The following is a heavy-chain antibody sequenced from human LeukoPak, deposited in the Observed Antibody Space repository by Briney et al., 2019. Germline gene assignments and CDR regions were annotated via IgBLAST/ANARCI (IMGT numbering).Heavy chain of an antibody. CDR2: ISSNGGST. CDR3: ARRGSYYGDSMDY. CDR1: GFTFSRYA. V-gene: IGHV3-64*01. J-gene: IGHJ4*02. Sequence: GGSLRLSCAASGFTFSRYAMHWVRQAPGKGLEYVSAISSNGGSTYYANSVKGRFTISRDNSKNTLYLQMGNLRAEDMAVYYCARRGSYYGDSMDYWGQGTLVTVSS. D-gene: IGHD1-26*01.